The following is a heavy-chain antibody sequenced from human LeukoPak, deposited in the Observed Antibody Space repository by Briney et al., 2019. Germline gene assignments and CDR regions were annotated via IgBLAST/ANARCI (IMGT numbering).Heavy chain of an antibody. CDR2: ISSSGGTI. Sequence: RGGSLRLSCAGSGFTFSSYSMSWVRQAPGKGLEWLSYISSSGGTIYYADSVKGRFTISRDNAKNSLYLQMNSLTDEDTAVYYCARVDYFESWGQGTLVTVSS. J-gene: IGHJ4*02. V-gene: IGHV3-48*02. CDR1: GFTFSSYS. CDR3: ARVDYFES.